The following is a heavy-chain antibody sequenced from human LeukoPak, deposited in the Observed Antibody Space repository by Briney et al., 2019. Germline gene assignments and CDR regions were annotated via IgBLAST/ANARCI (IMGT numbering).Heavy chain of an antibody. CDR2: ISSSGSTI. CDR1: GFTFSSYE. V-gene: IGHV3-48*03. CDR3: ARGRAPYGMEV. J-gene: IGHJ6*04. Sequence: PGGSLRLSCAPSGFTFSSYELNWVRQAPRKGLEWVSYISSSGSTIYYADSVQGRFSISRDNAKNSLYLQMNSLRAEDTAVYYCARGRAPYGMEVWGKGTTVTVSS.